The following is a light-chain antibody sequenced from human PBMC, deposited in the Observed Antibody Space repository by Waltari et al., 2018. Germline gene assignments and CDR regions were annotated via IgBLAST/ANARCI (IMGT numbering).Light chain of an antibody. J-gene: IGKJ2*01. V-gene: IGKV1-39*01. CDR3: QQSYITPYT. CDR2: TAS. CDR1: QSITSH. Sequence: DIQMTQAPSSLSASVGDRVTMTCRASQSITSHLNWFQQQPGKAPKLLIHTASSLQSGVPSRVSGSGSGTHFTLTITSLQPEDFATYFCQQSYITPYTFGQGTKLEIK.